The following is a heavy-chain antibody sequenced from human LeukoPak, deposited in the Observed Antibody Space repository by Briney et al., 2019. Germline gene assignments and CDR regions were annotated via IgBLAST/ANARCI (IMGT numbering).Heavy chain of an antibody. J-gene: IGHJ4*02. Sequence: GGSLRLSCVASGFTFSAYCMHWVRQGPEKGLEWVSRICPDGSVVNHADSVKGRFTTSRDNAENSLYLQMNSLGAEDTAVYYCATDRDSSRQKRFDYWGQGTLVTVSS. CDR1: GFTFSAYC. CDR2: ICPDGSVV. D-gene: IGHD6-13*01. V-gene: IGHV3-74*01. CDR3: ATDRDSSRQKRFDY.